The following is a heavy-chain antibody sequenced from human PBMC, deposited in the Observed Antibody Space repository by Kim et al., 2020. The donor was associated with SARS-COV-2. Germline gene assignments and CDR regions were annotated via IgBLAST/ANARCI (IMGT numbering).Heavy chain of an antibody. D-gene: IGHD3-10*01. CDR2: ISGSGGST. CDR3: AKDEGFGEFPNWFDP. J-gene: IGHJ5*02. V-gene: IGHV3-23*01. Sequence: GGSLRLSCAASGFTFSSYAMSWVRQAPGKGLEWVSAISGSGGSTYYADSVKGRFTISRDNSKNTLYLQMNSLRAEDTAVYYCAKDEGFGEFPNWFDPWGQGTLVTVSS. CDR1: GFTFSSYA.